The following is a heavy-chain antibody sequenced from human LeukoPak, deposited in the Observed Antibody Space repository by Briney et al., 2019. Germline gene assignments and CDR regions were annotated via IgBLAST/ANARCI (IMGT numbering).Heavy chain of an antibody. J-gene: IGHJ4*02. CDR1: GFTFSSYS. CDR3: ARGSTTPNNY. D-gene: IGHD4-17*01. V-gene: IGHV3-21*01. Sequence: GGSLRLSCAASGFTFSSYSMSWVRQAPGKGLEWVSSISSSSSYIYYADSVKGRFTISRDNAKSSLYLQMNSLRAEDTAVYYCARGSTTPNNYWGQGTLVTVSS. CDR2: ISSSSSYI.